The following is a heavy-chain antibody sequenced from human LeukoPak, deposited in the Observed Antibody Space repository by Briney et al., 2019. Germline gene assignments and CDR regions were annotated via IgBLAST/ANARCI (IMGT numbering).Heavy chain of an antibody. CDR3: ARNDSSGYFDY. CDR1: GGSISSYY. D-gene: IGHD3-22*01. Sequence: SETLSLTCTVSGGSISSYYWSWIRQPPGKGLEWIGSVYHSGSTHCSPSLKSRVTISVDTSKNQFSLKLRSVTAADTAVYYCARNDSSGYFDYWGQGTLVTVSS. J-gene: IGHJ4*02. V-gene: IGHV4-59*08. CDR2: VYHSGST.